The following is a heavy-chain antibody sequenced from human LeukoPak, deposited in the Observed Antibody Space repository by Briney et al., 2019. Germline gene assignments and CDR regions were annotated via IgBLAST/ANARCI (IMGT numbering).Heavy chain of an antibody. CDR3: ARRYCSSTSCYALAVGAFDI. CDR1: GYTFTSYY. V-gene: IGHV1-46*01. CDR2: INPSGGST. J-gene: IGHJ3*02. D-gene: IGHD2-2*01. Sequence: ASVKVSCKASGYTFTSYYMHWVRQAPGQGLEWMGIINPSGGSTSYAQKFQGRVTMTRDKSTSTVYMELSSLRSEDTAVYYCARRYCSSTSCYALAVGAFDIWGQGTMVTVSS.